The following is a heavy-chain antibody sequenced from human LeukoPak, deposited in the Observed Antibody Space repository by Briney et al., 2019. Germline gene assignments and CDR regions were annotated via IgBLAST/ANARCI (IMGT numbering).Heavy chain of an antibody. CDR1: GFTFSRHA. CDR3: AIELYGDYPIDC. J-gene: IGHJ4*02. Sequence: GGSLRLSCGASGFTFSRHAMSWVRQAPGKGLEWVSTISGSDGSAYSADSVKGRFTISRDNSKNTLYLQMNSLRAEDTAVYYCAIELYGDYPIDCWGQGTLVTVSS. D-gene: IGHD4-17*01. V-gene: IGHV3-23*01. CDR2: ISGSDGSA.